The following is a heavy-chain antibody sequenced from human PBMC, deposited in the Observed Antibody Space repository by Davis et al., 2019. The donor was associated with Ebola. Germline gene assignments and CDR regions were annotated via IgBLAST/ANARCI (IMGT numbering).Heavy chain of an antibody. CDR3: ARDFGMITAAGTFDP. CDR2: ISAYNGNT. V-gene: IGHV1-18*04. CDR1: GYTFSNYG. Sequence: AASVKVSCKASGYTFSNYGISWVRQAPGQGLEWMGWISAYNGNTNYAQNLQGRVTMTTDTSTSTAYMELRSLTSDDTAVYYCARDFGMITAAGTFDPWGQGTLVIVSS. J-gene: IGHJ5*02. D-gene: IGHD6-13*01.